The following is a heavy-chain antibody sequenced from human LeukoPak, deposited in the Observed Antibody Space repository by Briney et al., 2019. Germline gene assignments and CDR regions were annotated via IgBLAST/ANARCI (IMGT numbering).Heavy chain of an antibody. CDR2: ISSSSSTI. CDR1: GFTFSSYS. Sequence: PGGSLRLSCAASGFTFSSYSMNWVRQAPGKGLEWVSYISSSSSTIYYADSVKGRFTISRDNSKNTLYLQMNSLRAEDTAVYYCARGGYDIVVVPGTIGLTVDYYYYYMDVWGKGTTVTVSS. J-gene: IGHJ6*03. D-gene: IGHD2-2*02. V-gene: IGHV3-48*01. CDR3: ARGGYDIVVVPGTIGLTVDYYYYYMDV.